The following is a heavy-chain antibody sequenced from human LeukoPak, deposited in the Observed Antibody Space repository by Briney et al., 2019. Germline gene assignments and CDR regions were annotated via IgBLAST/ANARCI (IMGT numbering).Heavy chain of an antibody. CDR2: IYHHGRT. CDR3: ARGLAGATSGAVYFDL. D-gene: IGHD1-26*01. CDR1: GGSISSYY. Sequence: SETLSLTCTVSGGSISSYYWSWIRQPPGKGLEWIGIIYHHGRTEYNPSLKSRVTISADTSKNQVSLKLSSVIAADTAVYFCARGLAGATSGAVYFDLWGRGTLVTVSS. V-gene: IGHV4-59*01. J-gene: IGHJ2*01.